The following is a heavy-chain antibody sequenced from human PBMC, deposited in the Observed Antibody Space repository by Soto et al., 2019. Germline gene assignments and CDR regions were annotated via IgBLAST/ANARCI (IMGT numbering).Heavy chain of an antibody. CDR3: ASESYGDYAVRPREFDY. V-gene: IGHV3-7*03. CDR1: GFTFGSYW. Sequence: GGSLRLSCAASGFTFGSYWMSWVRQAPGKGLEGLATIKMDASEKKYVDSVKGRFTMSRDNAKHSLYLQMNSLQTEDTAVYYCASESYGDYAVRPREFDYWRQGTLVTVSS. CDR2: IKMDASEK. D-gene: IGHD4-17*01. J-gene: IGHJ4*02.